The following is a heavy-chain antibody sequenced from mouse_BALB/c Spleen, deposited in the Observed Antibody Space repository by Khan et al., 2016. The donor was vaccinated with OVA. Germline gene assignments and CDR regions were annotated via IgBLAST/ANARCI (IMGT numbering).Heavy chain of an antibody. Sequence: QVRLQQSGAELVKPGASVKLSCKASGYSFTSYYIHWVKQRPGQGLEWIGEINPSNGGSNVNEKFKSKATLTEDKSSSTAYRELSSLTSEDSAVYYCTRGGYGSPFAFWGQGTLVTVSA. J-gene: IGHJ3*01. CDR2: INPSNGGS. V-gene: IGHV1S81*02. CDR3: TRGGYGSPFAF. CDR1: GYSFTSYY. D-gene: IGHD1-1*01.